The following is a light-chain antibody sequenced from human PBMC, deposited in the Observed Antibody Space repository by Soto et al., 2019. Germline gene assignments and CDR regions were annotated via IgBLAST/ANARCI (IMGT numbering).Light chain of an antibody. CDR2: DVS. Sequence: QSALTQPASVSGSPGQSITISCTGTSSDVGGYNYVSWYQQHPGKAPKLMVFDVSNRPSGASNRFSGSKSGNTASLTISGLQAEDEADYFCSSYTSSSTPVVLGGGTKLTVL. CDR3: SSYTSSSTPVV. CDR1: SSDVGGYNY. V-gene: IGLV2-14*01. J-gene: IGLJ2*01.